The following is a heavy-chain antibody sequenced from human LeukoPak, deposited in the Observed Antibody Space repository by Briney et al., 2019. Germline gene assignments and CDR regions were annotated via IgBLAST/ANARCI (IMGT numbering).Heavy chain of an antibody. CDR1: GFTFSSYA. D-gene: IGHD5-18*01. CDR2: ISYDGSNK. CDR3: AKDPTLDTAMVGEYYFDY. V-gene: IGHV3-30-3*01. Sequence: GGSLRLSCAASGFTFSSYAMHWVRQAPGKGLEWVAVISYDGSNKYYADSVKGRFTISRDNSKNTLYLQMNSLRAEDTAVYYCAKDPTLDTAMVGEYYFDYWGQGTLVTVSS. J-gene: IGHJ4*02.